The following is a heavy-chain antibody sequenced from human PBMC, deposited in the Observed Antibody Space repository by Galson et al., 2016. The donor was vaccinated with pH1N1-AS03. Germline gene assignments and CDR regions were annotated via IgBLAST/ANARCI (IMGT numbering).Heavy chain of an antibody. J-gene: IGHJ4*02. CDR2: IFWDGET. CDR1: GFSLSTGGVH. Sequence: PALVKPTQTLTLTCSFSGFSLSTGGVHVAWIRQPPGKALEWLALIFWDGETRYRPSLTSRLTITKDTSKNEVVLTMTNMDPVDTATYYCARRTHVNEGLDFWGQGTLVTVSS. CDR3: ARRTHVNEGLDF. D-gene: IGHD2-8*01. V-gene: IGHV2-5*02.